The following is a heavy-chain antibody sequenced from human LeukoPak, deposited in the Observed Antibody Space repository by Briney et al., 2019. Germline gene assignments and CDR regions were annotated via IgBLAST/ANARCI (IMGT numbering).Heavy chain of an antibody. CDR1: GFTFNSYA. CDR3: ARDGYSFGHDFDY. Sequence: GGSLRLSCAASGFTFNSYAMSWVRQAPWERLQWVSGISDSGGNTYYADSVRGRFTISRDNAKNTLYLQMNSLRAEDTAVYYCARDGYSFGHDFDYWGQGTLVTVSS. D-gene: IGHD5-18*01. J-gene: IGHJ4*02. V-gene: IGHV3-23*01. CDR2: ISDSGGNT.